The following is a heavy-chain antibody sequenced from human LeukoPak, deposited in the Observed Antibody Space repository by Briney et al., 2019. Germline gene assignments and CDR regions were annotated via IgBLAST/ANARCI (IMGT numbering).Heavy chain of an antibody. V-gene: IGHV4-59*11. CDR2: IYYCGTT. CDR1: GGPISSHY. J-gene: IGHJ4*02. Sequence: SETLSLTCTVSGGPISSHYWSWIRQPPGKGLEWIGYIYYCGTTNYNPPLKSRVTISVDTSKNQFSLKLRSVSAADTAVYYCAGAGPYYDILTGYQIDYWGQGTLVTVSS. CDR3: AGAGPYYDILTGYQIDY. D-gene: IGHD3-9*01.